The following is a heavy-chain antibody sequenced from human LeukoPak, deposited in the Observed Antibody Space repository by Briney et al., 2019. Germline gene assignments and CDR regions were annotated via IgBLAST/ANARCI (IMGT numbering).Heavy chain of an antibody. J-gene: IGHJ5*02. CDR1: GYSFTSYW. D-gene: IGHD1-14*01. CDR2: IFPGDSDT. Sequence: GESLKISCKGSGYSFTSYWVGWVRQTPGKGLEWMGIIFPGDSDTRYSPSFQGQVTISADKSISTAYLQWRSLRASDTAVYYCARQPGSGAWGQGTLVTVSS. V-gene: IGHV5-51*01. CDR3: ARQPGSGA.